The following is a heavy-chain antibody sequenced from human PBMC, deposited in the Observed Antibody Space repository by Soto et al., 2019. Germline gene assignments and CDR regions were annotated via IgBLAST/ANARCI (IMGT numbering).Heavy chain of an antibody. V-gene: IGHV1-3*01. D-gene: IGHD3-10*01. CDR3: ARVGHYYYCMDV. Sequence: QVQLVQSGAEVKKPGASVKVSCKASGYTFTTYVTHWVRQAPGQRLEWMGWINAGNDNTKYSQKFKGRVTITMDPSASTAYMELSRLSSEDTAVYYCARVGHYYYCMDVWGQGTTVTVSS. CDR2: INAGNDNT. CDR1: GYTFTTYV. J-gene: IGHJ6*02.